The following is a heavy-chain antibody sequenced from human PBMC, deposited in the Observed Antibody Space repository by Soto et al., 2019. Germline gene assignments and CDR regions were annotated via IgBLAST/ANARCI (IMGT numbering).Heavy chain of an antibody. J-gene: IGHJ6*03. D-gene: IGHD3-9*01. CDR2: IKQDGSEK. CDR1: GFTFSSYW. CDR3: AREYDILTGIMDV. Sequence: GGPLKLSGAASGFTFSSYWMSWVRQAPGKGLEWVANIKQDGSEKYYVDSVKGRFTISRDNAKNSLYLQMNSLRAEDTAVYYCAREYDILTGIMDVWGKGTTVTVSS. V-gene: IGHV3-7*01.